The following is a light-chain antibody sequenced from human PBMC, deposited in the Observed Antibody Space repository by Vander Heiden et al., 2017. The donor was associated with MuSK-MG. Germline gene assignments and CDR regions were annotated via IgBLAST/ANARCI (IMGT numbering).Light chain of an antibody. CDR3: QVWDSGSDHWV. CDR2: PNS. Sequence: VSVAPGKTATIPCEGNNFGLKSVHGYQQKPGQAPMVIVYPNSDRPSGIPERFSGANSENTATLTISRVEAEDEADYHCQVWDSGSDHWVFGGGTKLTVL. CDR1: NFGLKS. V-gene: IGLV3-21*03. J-gene: IGLJ3*02.